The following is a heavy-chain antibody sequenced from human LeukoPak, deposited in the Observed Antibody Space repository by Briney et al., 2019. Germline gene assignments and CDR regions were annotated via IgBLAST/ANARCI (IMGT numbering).Heavy chain of an antibody. D-gene: IGHD3-10*01. CDR3: AKVYDYYGSGSFHY. Sequence: GGSLRLSCAASGFTFSSYAMSWVRQAPGKGLEWVSLIGGSGGSTDYADSVKGRFTTSRDKSKNTLYLQMNRLRAEDTAVYYCAKVYDYYGSGSFHYWGQGTLVIVSS. CDR2: IGGSGGST. CDR1: GFTFSSYA. J-gene: IGHJ4*02. V-gene: IGHV3-23*01.